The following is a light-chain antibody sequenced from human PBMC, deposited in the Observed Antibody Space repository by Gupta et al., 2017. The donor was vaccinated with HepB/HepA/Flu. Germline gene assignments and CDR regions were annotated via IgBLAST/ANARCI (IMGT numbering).Light chain of an antibody. Sequence: QSVLTQPPSVSAPTGQKVTISCSGNSSNVGNNFISWYQQLPGTAPRLLIYDNNKRPPGIPDRVSGSKSGTSATLGITGLQTGDEADYYCETWDVSLRAVVFGGGTKLTVL. CDR1: SSNVGNNF. J-gene: IGLJ2*01. CDR3: ETWDVSLRAVV. V-gene: IGLV1-51*01. CDR2: DNN.